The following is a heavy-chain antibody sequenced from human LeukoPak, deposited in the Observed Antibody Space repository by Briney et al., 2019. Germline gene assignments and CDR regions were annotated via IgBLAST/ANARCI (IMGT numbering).Heavy chain of an antibody. D-gene: IGHD3-22*01. V-gene: IGHV4-59*12. CDR2: IYYSGST. CDR1: GGSISSYY. J-gene: IGHJ4*02. CDR3: ARTTHYDSSGPYY. Sequence: SETLSPTCTVSGGSISSYYWSWIRQPPGKGLEWIGYIYYSGSTNYNPSLKSRVTISVDTSKNEFSLKLSSVTAADTAVYYCARTTHYDSSGPYYWGQGTLVTVSS.